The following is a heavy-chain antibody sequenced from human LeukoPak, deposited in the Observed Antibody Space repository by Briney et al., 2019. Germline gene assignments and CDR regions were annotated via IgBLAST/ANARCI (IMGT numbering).Heavy chain of an antibody. CDR2: ISGSGGST. Sequence: GGSLRLSCAASGFTFSSYAMSWVRQAPGKGLEWVSAISGSGGSTYYADSVKGRFIISRDNSKTTLYLQMNSLRVEDTAVYYCAKDPTKAVGFSHIDYWGPGTLVTVSS. J-gene: IGHJ4*02. V-gene: IGHV3-23*01. CDR1: GFTFSSYA. CDR3: AKDPTKAVGFSHIDY. D-gene: IGHD5-12*01.